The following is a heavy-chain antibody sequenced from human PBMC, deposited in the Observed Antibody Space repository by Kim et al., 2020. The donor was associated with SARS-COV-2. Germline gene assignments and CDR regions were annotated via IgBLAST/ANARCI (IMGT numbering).Heavy chain of an antibody. V-gene: IGHV3-48*03. D-gene: IGHD2-8*02. Sequence: GGSLRLFCEVSGFSVSNYEMNWVRQAPGQGLEWIAYISSSGYVIYYAHSVKGRLLISRDSAKNSLFLQMTRLGAADTAVYFCSILLKHRAGFNHDAFH. J-gene: IGHJ3*02. CDR1: GFSVSNYE. CDR3: SILLKHRAGFNHDAFH. CDR2: ISSSGYVI.